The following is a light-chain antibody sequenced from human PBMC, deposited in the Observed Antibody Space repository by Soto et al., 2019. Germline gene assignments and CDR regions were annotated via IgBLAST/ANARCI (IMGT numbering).Light chain of an antibody. J-gene: IGKJ1*01. Sequence: EIVSTQSPATLSLSPGERATLSCRASQSVSSSHLAWYQQKPGQAPRLLMYGASSRATGIPDRFSGGGSGADFTLTISRLEPEDFGVYYCQQYHNSILMFGQGTKVDI. V-gene: IGKV3-20*01. CDR2: GAS. CDR1: QSVSSSH. CDR3: QQYHNSILM.